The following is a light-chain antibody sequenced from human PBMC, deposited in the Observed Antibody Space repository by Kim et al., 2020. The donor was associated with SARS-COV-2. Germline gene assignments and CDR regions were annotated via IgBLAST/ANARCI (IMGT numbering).Light chain of an antibody. J-gene: IGKJ2*03. CDR1: QSISSSY. V-gene: IGKV3-20*01. CDR2: GAS. Sequence: LSPGERVTLSCRASQSISSSYLAWYQQKPAQAPRLLNYGASSRATGIPDRFSGSGSGTDFTLTISRLEPEDFAVYYCQQYGSSPYSFGQGTKLEI. CDR3: QQYGSSPYS.